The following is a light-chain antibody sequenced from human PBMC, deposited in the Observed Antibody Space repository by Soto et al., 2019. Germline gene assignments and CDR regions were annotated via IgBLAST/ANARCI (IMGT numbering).Light chain of an antibody. CDR3: QQRDNWPWT. J-gene: IGKJ1*01. CDR1: QSVRSN. CDR2: DAS. Sequence: ETVLTQSPATLSLSPGERATLSCRASQSVRSNLAWYQHKPGQAPRLLIYDASNRATGIPGRFSGSGSGTDFTLTICNLEHEDFAVYSCQQRDNWPWTFGQGAKVEIK. V-gene: IGKV3-11*01.